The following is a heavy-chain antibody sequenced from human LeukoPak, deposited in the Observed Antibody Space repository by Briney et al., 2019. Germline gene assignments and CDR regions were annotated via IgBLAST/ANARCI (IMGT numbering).Heavy chain of an antibody. J-gene: IGHJ3*01. V-gene: IGHV4-39*01. CDR3: ARIDSSGWNEARGTSDF. CDR2: IYYSGST. Sequence: SETLSLTCTVSGGSISSSSYYWGWIRQPPGKGLEWIGSIYYSGSTYYNPSLKSRVTISVDTSKNQFSLKLSFVTAADTAVYYCARIDSSGWNEARGTSDFWGQGTMVTVSS. D-gene: IGHD6-19*01. CDR1: GGSISSSSYY.